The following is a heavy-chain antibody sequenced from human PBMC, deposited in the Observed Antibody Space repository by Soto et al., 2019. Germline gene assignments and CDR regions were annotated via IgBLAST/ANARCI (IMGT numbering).Heavy chain of an antibody. CDR1: GGSISSGDYY. D-gene: IGHD6-13*01. Sequence: QVQLQESGPGLVKPSQTLSLTCTVSGGSISSGDYYWSWIRHPPGKGLEWIGYIYYSGSTYYNPSLKGRVTISVDTSKNQFSLKLSSVTAEDTAVYYCASGYSSSWFDPWGQGTLVTVSS. CDR2: IYYSGST. CDR3: ASGYSSSWFDP. V-gene: IGHV4-30-4*01. J-gene: IGHJ5*02.